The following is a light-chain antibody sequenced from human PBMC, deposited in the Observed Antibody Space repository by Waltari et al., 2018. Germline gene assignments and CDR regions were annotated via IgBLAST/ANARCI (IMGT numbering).Light chain of an antibody. CDR3: QHYLRIPVT. J-gene: IGKJ1*01. CDR2: GAS. Sequence: IVLTQSPGTLSLSLGERATVSCRASQSVSRALSWYQQKPGQAPRLLIYGASTRATGIPDRSSGSGSGTDFRLTIIRLEPDDFAVYYCQHYLRIPVTFGQGTTVEI. V-gene: IGKV3-20*01. CDR1: QSVSRA.